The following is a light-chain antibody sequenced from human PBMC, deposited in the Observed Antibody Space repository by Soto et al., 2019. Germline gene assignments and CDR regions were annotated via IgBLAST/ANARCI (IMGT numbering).Light chain of an antibody. Sequence: EVVLTESPGTLSXXXGXXXTXXXRASQSVSNNYLAWYQQKPGQAPRLLIYGASNRATGIPARFSGSGSGTDFTLTISSLEPEDFAVYYCQQRSNWPLTFGGGTKVDIK. CDR3: QQRSNWPLT. CDR2: GAS. V-gene: IGKV3-11*01. J-gene: IGKJ4*01. CDR1: QSVSNNY.